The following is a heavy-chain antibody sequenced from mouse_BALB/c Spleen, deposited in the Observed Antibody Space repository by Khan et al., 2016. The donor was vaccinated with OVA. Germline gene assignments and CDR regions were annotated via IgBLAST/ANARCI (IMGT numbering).Heavy chain of an antibody. CDR1: GYTFTTAG. CDR2: INTHSGVP. J-gene: IGHJ4*01. CDR3: ATGGASKYRSDGGAMDY. Sequence: QIQLVQSGPELKKPGETVRISCKASGYTFTTAGIQWVQKMPGKGLKWIGWINTHSGVPKYAEDFKGRFAFTLEISVNTAYLQITNLKNEDTATYFYATGGASKYRSDGGAMDYWGQGTLVTVSA. D-gene: IGHD1-1*01. V-gene: IGHV9-4*02.